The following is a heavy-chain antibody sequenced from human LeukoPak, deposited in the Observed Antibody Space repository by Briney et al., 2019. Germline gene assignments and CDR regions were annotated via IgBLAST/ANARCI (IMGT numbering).Heavy chain of an antibody. CDR1: GFTFSSYG. Sequence: GGSLRLSCAASGFTFSSYGMHWVRRAPGKGLEWVAPIWYVGSDKDYGDSVKGRFTISRDNSKNTMYLQMNSLRADDAAVYYCVKSVAGTRGWFDSWGQGTLVIVSS. V-gene: IGHV3-33*03. CDR2: IWYVGSDK. J-gene: IGHJ5*01. CDR3: VKSVAGTRGWFDS.